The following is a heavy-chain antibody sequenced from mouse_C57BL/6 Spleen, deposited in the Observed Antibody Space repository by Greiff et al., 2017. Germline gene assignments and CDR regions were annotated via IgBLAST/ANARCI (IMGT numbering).Heavy chain of an antibody. V-gene: IGHV1-50*01. Sequence: QVHVKQPGAELVKPGASVKLSCKASGYTFTSYWMQWVKQRPGQGLEWIGEIDPSDSYTNYNQKFKGKATLTVDTSSSTAYMQLSSLTSEDSAVYYCARSEDYAMDYWGQGTSVTVSS. CDR1: GYTFTSYW. CDR2: IDPSDSYT. CDR3: ARSEDYAMDY. J-gene: IGHJ4*01.